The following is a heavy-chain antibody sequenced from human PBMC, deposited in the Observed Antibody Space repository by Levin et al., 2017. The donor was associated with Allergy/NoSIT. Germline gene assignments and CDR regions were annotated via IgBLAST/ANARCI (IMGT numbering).Heavy chain of an antibody. Sequence: PSETLSLICNVSGGSISYSYWSWIRQPPGKGLEWIGYIYYSGTTNYNPSLKSRVTISVDTSKSQFSLKLTSVTAADTAVYFCARDKVFRGRSHAFDVWGQGTMVTVSS. CDR1: GGSISYSY. D-gene: IGHD2/OR15-2a*01. CDR3: ARDKVFRGRSHAFDV. J-gene: IGHJ3*01. V-gene: IGHV4-59*01. CDR2: IYYSGTT.